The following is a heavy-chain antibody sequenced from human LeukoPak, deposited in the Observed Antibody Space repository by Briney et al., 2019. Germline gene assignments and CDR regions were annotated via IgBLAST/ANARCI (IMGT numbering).Heavy chain of an antibody. J-gene: IGHJ3*02. V-gene: IGHV5-51*01. CDR3: ATPYGSGSYHNFDAFDI. CDR2: IYPGDSDT. CDR1: GYSFTSYW. D-gene: IGHD3-10*01. Sequence: GASLKISCKGSGYSFTSYWSGWWRQMPGKGLEGMEIIYPGDSDTRYSPSFQGQVTISADKSISTAYLQWSSLKASDTAMYYCATPYGSGSYHNFDAFDIWGQGTMVTVSS.